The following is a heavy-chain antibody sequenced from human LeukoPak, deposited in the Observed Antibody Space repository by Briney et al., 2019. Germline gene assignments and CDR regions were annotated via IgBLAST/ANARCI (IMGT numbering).Heavy chain of an antibody. J-gene: IGHJ4*02. Sequence: SETLSLTCTVSDGSISSRSYSWGWIRQPPGKGLEWIGTIYYSGNTHYNPSLQSRVTISVDTSKNLFSLKLNSVTAADTAVFYCARLGHHYYESSGYTYYFDRWGQGTLVTVSS. CDR3: ARLGHHYYESSGYTYYFDR. CDR2: IYYSGNT. CDR1: DGSISSRSYS. V-gene: IGHV4-39*01. D-gene: IGHD3-22*01.